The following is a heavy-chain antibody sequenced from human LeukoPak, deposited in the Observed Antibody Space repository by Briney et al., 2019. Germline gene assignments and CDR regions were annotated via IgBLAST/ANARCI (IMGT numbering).Heavy chain of an antibody. CDR3: ARAMRGYSYILEH. J-gene: IGHJ4*02. D-gene: IGHD5-18*01. CDR1: GCTFNNYS. CDR2: ISASGDTT. V-gene: IGHV3-23*01. Sequence: GGSLTLSCAASGCTFNNYSMSWIRQPPGKGLEWISAISASGDTTYYADSMKGRFTISRDNSKNTLYLQMNSLRAEDTAVYYCARAMRGYSYILEHWGQGTLVTVSS.